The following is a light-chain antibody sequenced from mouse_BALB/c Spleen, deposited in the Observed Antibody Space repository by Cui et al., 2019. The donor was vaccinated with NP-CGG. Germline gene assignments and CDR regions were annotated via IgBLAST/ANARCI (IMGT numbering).Light chain of an antibody. J-gene: IGLJ1*01. CDR1: TGAVTTSNY. CDR3: ALWYSNHWV. V-gene: IGLV1*01. Sequence: QAVVTPESALTTSPGETVTLPCRSSTGAVTTSNYANWVQEKPDHLFTGLMGGTNNRAPGVPARFSGSLIGDKAALTITGAQTEDEAIYFCALWYSNHWVFGGGTKLTVL. CDR2: GTN.